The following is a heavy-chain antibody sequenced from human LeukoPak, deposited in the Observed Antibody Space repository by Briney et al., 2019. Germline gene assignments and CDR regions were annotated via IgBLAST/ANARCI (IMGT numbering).Heavy chain of an antibody. Sequence: GGSLRLSCAASGFTFDNYAMTWVRQAPGKGLEWVSAIRVSDGYTYYADSVQGRLIISRDKSKNTVSLQMNSLTGDDTALYYCARDLLWSGFYSRYYYMDVWGKGTTVTVSS. CDR2: IRVSDGYT. CDR1: GFTFDNYA. V-gene: IGHV3-23*01. D-gene: IGHD3-3*01. J-gene: IGHJ6*03. CDR3: ARDLLWSGFYSRYYYMDV.